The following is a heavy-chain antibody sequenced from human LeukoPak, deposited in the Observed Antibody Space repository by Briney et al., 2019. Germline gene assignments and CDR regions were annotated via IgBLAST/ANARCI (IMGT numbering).Heavy chain of an antibody. CDR1: GFTFTSDA. V-gene: IGHV3-23*01. J-gene: IGHJ6*03. CDR2: ISGRGGST. Sequence: GGSLRHSSAASGFTFTSDAMTWARQAPGKGLEWVSAISGRGGSTYYADSVKGRFTISRDNSKNTLYLHMNSLRAEDTAVYYCAKDHDQRGWDGNYYMDDWGQGTTVTVSS. CDR3: AKDHDQRGWDGNYYMDD. D-gene: IGHD6-19*01.